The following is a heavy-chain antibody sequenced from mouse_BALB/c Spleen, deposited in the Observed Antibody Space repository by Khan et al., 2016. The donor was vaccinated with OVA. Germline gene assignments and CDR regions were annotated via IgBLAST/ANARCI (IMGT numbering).Heavy chain of an antibody. D-gene: IGHD2-4*01. Sequence: VELVESGPGLVQPSQSLSITCTVSGFSLTTYGVHWVPQSPGKGLEWLGVIWSGGSTDYNAAFISRLSISKDNSKSQVFFKMNSLQANDTTIYYCARNYDYDEGLAYWGQGTLVTGSA. CDR2: IWSGGST. V-gene: IGHV2-2*02. CDR3: ARNYDYDEGLAY. J-gene: IGHJ3*01. CDR1: GFSLTTYG.